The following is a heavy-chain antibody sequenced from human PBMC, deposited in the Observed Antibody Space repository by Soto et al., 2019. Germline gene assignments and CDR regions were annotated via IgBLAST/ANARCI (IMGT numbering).Heavy chain of an antibody. J-gene: IGHJ5*02. V-gene: IGHV4-59*01. CDR3: ARGRGYCSGGSCYSGFDP. CDR1: GGSISSYY. D-gene: IGHD2-15*01. CDR2: IYYSGST. Sequence: SETLSLTCTVSGGSISSYYWSWIRQPPGKGLEWIGYIYYSGSTNYNPSLKSRVTISVDTSKNQFSLKLSSVTAADTAVYYWARGRGYCSGGSCYSGFDPWGQGTLVTVSS.